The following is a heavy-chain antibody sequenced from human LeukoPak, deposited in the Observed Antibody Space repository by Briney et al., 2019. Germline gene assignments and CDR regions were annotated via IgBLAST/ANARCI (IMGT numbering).Heavy chain of an antibody. CDR1: GFTFSDYV. CDR2: ISASANTI. D-gene: IGHD3-16*01. V-gene: IGHV3-11*01. J-gene: IGHJ2*01. CDR3: ARDRWGPTKSFDL. Sequence: GGSLRLSCVGSGFTFSDYVMGWIRQAPGKGLEWISYISASANTIYYADSVEGRFTISRDNAKNSLYVQLTSLSAEDTAVYFCARDRWGPTKSFDLWGRGTLVTVSS.